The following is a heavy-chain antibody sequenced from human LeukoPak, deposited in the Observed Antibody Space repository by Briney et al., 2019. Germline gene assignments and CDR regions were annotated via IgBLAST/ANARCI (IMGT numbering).Heavy chain of an antibody. CDR2: ISYDGNQK. CDR3: AREDVAGDYFDY. V-gene: IGHV3-30*07. J-gene: IGHJ4*02. Sequence: GGSLRLSCEASVFTFSIYAMHWVRQAPGKGLEWVAVISYDGNQKHYADSVKGRFTISRDNSKNTLDLQMNSLRGDDTAVYYCAREDVAGDYFDYWGQGTLVTVSS. D-gene: IGHD2-21*01. CDR1: VFTFSIYA.